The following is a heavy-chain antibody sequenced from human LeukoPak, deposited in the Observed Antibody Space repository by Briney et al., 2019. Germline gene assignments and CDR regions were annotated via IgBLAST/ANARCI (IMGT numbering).Heavy chain of an antibody. J-gene: IGHJ4*02. D-gene: IGHD6-6*01. V-gene: IGHV1-18*01. CDR2: ISAYNGNT. CDR1: GYTFTSYG. CDR3: ARDQIAALSSHGDY. Sequence: GASVKVSCKAAGYTFTSYGISWVRQAPGQGLEWMVWISAYNGNTNYAQKLQGRVTMTTDTYTSTAYMELRSLRSDETAVYYCARDQIAALSSHGDYWGQGTLVTVSS.